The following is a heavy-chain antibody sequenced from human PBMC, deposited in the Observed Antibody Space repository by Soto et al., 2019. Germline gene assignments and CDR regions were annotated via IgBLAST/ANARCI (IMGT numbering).Heavy chain of an antibody. Sequence: GGSLRLSCAASGFTFSSYAMSWVRQAPGKGLEWVSAISGSGGSTYYADSVKGRFTISRDNSKNTLYLQMNSLRAEDTAVYYCAKDPERLYYDFWSGYYGALDYWGQGTLVTVSS. D-gene: IGHD3-3*01. CDR3: AKDPERLYYDFWSGYYGALDY. CDR2: ISGSGGST. V-gene: IGHV3-23*01. J-gene: IGHJ4*02. CDR1: GFTFSSYA.